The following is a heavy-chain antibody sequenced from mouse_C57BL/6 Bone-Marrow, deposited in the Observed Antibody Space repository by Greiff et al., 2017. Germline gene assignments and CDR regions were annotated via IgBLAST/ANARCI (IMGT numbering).Heavy chain of an antibody. V-gene: IGHV1-5*01. D-gene: IGHD1-1*01. J-gene: IGHJ2*01. CDR2: IYPGNSDT. Sequence: EVQLQESGTVLARPGASVKMSCKTSGYTITSSWMHWVQQRPGQGLEWIGAIYPGNSDTSYNPKFKGKDKLTAVTSASTSYMERCSLTNEDSAVYYCTRSGVITTVVATFDSYFDYWGQGTTLTVSS. CDR1: GYTITSSW. CDR3: TRSGVITTVVATFDSYFDY.